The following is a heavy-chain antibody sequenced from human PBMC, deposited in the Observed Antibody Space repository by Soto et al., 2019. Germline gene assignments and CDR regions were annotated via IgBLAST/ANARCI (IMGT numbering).Heavy chain of an antibody. Sequence: QVQLVESGGGVVQPGRSLTLSCAASGFTFSSFGIHWVRQAPGKGLEWVTFISFDGSFKYYADSVKGQFTISRDNSKNTVYLQMNSLRAEDTAVYFCAKRQYSGDYEENDAFDIWGRGTMVTVSS. CDR2: ISFDGSFK. V-gene: IGHV3-30*18. D-gene: IGHD4-17*01. CDR1: GFTFSSFG. J-gene: IGHJ3*02. CDR3: AKRQYSGDYEENDAFDI.